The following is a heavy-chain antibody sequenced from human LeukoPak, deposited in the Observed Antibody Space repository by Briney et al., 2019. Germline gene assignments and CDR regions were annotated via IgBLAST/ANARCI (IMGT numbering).Heavy chain of an antibody. D-gene: IGHD4-17*01. CDR2: INPNSGNT. CDR1: GYTFTGYY. Sequence: ASVKVSCKASGYTFTGYYMHWVRQAPGQGLEWMGWINPNSGNTGLLQEFQGRVTMTRSTSISTAYMELSSLRSEDTAVYYCARSRGDYRNYYMDVWGKGATVTVSS. J-gene: IGHJ6*03. V-gene: IGHV1-8*02. CDR3: ARSRGDYRNYYMDV.